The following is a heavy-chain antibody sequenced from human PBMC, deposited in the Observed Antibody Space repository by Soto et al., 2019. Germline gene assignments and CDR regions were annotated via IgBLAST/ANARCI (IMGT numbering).Heavy chain of an antibody. J-gene: IGHJ5*02. CDR2: IYTKERT. D-gene: IGHD3-16*01. CDR3: ARDDYKDGGNNWFDP. V-gene: IGHV4-4*07. Sequence: PSETLSLTCTVSGGSITNYYWSWIRQPAGKGLEWIGRIYTKERTNYNLSFRNRVTMSVDTSKNQFSLKLDAVTAADTAVYYCARDDYKDGGNNWFDPWGQGTLVTVLL. CDR1: GGSITNYY.